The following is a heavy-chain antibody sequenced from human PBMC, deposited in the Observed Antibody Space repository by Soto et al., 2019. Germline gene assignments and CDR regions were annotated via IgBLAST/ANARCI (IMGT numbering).Heavy chain of an antibody. J-gene: IGHJ3*02. CDR3: ARLYCSGGSCSGAFDI. CDR1: GYTFTSYG. Sequence: QVPLVQSGAEVKKPGASVKVSCKASGYTFTSYGISWVRQAPGQGLEWMGWISAYNGNTNYAQKLQGRVTMTTDTSTSTAYMELRSLRSDDTAVYYCARLYCSGGSCSGAFDIWGQGTMVTVSS. V-gene: IGHV1-18*01. D-gene: IGHD2-15*01. CDR2: ISAYNGNT.